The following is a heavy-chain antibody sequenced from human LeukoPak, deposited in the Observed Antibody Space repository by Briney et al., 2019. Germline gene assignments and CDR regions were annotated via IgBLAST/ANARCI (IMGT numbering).Heavy chain of an antibody. J-gene: IGHJ3*02. CDR3: ARGIDDYEDHEASSDI. V-gene: IGHV3-66*01. CDR2: IYYGGGT. Sequence: GGSLRLSCAVSGFTVSSNYMSWVRQAPGKGLEWVSVIYYGGGTDYADSVKGRFTISRDSSKNTLFLQMNSLRAEDTAVYYCARGIDDYEDHEASSDIWGQVTMVTASS. CDR1: GFTVSSNY. D-gene: IGHD4-17*01.